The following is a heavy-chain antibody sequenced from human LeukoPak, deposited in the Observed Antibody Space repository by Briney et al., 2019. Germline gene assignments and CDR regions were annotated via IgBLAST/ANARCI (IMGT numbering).Heavy chain of an antibody. D-gene: IGHD2-2*01. CDR3: ATWAYCSSTSCYPFDY. V-gene: IGHV3-23*01. Sequence: GGSLRLSCAASGFTFSSYAMSWVRQAPGKGLEWVSAISGSGGSTYYADSVKGRFTISRDNSKNTLYLQMNSLRAEDTAVYYCATWAYCSSTSCYPFDYWGQGTLVTVSS. CDR1: GFTFSSYA. CDR2: ISGSGGST. J-gene: IGHJ4*02.